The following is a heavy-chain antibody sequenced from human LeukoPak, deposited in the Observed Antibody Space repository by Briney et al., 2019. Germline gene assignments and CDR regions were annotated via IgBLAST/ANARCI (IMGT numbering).Heavy chain of an antibody. Sequence: GGSLRLSCEASGFTFSSFAMSWARQPPGKGLEWVSSVTGSGGTTYYADSVKGRFTIYRDHSRNTLYLQMNSLRAEDTAMYYCAKDVSDDYRVWGSYRSDSWGQGTLVTVSS. D-gene: IGHD3-16*02. CDR2: VTGSGGTT. J-gene: IGHJ4*02. CDR1: GFTFSSFA. V-gene: IGHV3-23*01. CDR3: AKDVSDDYRVWGSYRSDS.